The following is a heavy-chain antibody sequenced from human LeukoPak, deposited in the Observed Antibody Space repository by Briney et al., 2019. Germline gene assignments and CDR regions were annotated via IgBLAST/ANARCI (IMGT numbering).Heavy chain of an antibody. CDR3: ASAEYSSSWTS. CDR1: GYSFTSNW. Sequence: GESLKISCKGSGYSFTSNWISWVRPVPGKGLEWMGIVYPGDSDTKYSPSFQGQVTFSFDKSINTAYLQWNSLKASDTAMYYCASAEYSSSWTSWGQGTLVTVSS. CDR2: VYPGDSDT. J-gene: IGHJ5*02. D-gene: IGHD6-13*01. V-gene: IGHV5-51*01.